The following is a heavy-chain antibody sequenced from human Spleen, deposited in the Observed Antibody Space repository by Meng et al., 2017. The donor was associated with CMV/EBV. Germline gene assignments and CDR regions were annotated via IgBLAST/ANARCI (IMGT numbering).Heavy chain of an antibody. CDR3: ARGYNFGGGGQNFDY. D-gene: IGHD4-23*01. V-gene: IGHV3-13*01. CDR2: IGTAGDT. CDR1: GFTFSSYD. J-gene: IGHJ4*02. Sequence: SGFTFSSYDMHWVRQATGKGLEWVSAIGTAGDTYYPGSVKGRFTISRENAKNSLYLQMNSLRAGDTAVYYCARGYNFGGGGQNFDYWGQGTLVIVSS.